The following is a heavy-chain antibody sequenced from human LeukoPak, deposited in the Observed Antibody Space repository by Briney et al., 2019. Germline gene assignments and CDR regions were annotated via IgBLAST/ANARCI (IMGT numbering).Heavy chain of an antibody. V-gene: IGHV1-18*01. Sequence: EASVKVSCKASGYSFTSYGLTWVRQAPGQGLEWMGWISTYNGSTNYAQNLQGRITMTTDTPTSTAYMELRSLRSDDTAVYYCARRGLRFLEWLDYYFDYWGQGTLVTVSS. J-gene: IGHJ4*02. CDR3: ARRGLRFLEWLDYYFDY. D-gene: IGHD3-3*01. CDR2: ISTYNGST. CDR1: GYSFTSYG.